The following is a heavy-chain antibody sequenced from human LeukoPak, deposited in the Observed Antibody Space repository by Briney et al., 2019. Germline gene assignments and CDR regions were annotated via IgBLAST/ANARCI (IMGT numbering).Heavy chain of an antibody. V-gene: IGHV4-31*03. J-gene: IGHJ6*02. CDR2: FFYSGST. CDR3: ARGLRGWRGIAAAGDYGMDV. Sequence: PSQTLSLTCTVSGGSLSSGGYYWRWIRQHPGKGLEWHWYFFYSGSTYYNPSLKSRVTISVDTSKNQFSLKLSSVTAADTAVYYCARGLRGWRGIAAAGDYGMDVWGQGTTVTVSS. CDR1: GGSLSSGGYY. D-gene: IGHD6-13*01.